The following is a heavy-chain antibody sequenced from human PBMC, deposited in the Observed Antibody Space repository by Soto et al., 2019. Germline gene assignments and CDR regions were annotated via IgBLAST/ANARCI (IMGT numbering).Heavy chain of an antibody. Sequence: QVQLVQSGAEVKKPGSSVKVSCKASGGTFSSYTISWVRQAPGQGLEWMGRIIPILGIANYAQKFQGRVTITAAKSTSTAYMELSSLRSEDTAVYYCASSDEGGSLALLRWGQGTLVTVSS. CDR2: IIPILGIA. CDR3: ASSDEGGSLALLR. V-gene: IGHV1-69*02. CDR1: GGTFSSYT. J-gene: IGHJ4*02. D-gene: IGHD1-26*01.